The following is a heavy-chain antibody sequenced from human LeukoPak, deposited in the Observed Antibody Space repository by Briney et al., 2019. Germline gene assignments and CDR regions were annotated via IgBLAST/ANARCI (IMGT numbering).Heavy chain of an antibody. V-gene: IGHV4-59*01. CDR1: GGSISSYY. D-gene: IGHD2-21*02. J-gene: IGHJ4*02. Sequence: PSETLSLTCTVSGGSISSYYWSWLRQPPGKGLEWIGYIYYSGSTNYNPSLKSRVTISVDTSKNQFSLKLSSVTAADTAVYYCARDDPQHIVVVTAMGLDYWGQGTLVTVSS. CDR3: ARDDPQHIVVVTAMGLDY. CDR2: IYYSGST.